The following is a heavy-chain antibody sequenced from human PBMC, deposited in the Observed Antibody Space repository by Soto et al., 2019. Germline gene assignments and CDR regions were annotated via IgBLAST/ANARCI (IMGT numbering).Heavy chain of an antibody. D-gene: IGHD1-26*01. CDR3: ARDPNVRFIVGATSYMFFFDF. J-gene: IGHJ4*02. V-gene: IGHV1-18*04. CDR1: GYAVNNYG. CDR2: ISAYNGDT. Sequence: ASVKVSCKPSGYAVNNYGISWVRQAPAQGLEWMGWISAYNGDTKYAQRFQGRVTLTTDTSTSTAYVELRSMRPADTAVYYCARDPNVRFIVGATSYMFFFDFWGQGPLVTVSS.